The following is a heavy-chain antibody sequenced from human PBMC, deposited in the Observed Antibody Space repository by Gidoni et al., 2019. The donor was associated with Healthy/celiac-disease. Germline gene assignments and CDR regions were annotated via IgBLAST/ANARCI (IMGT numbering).Heavy chain of an antibody. CDR2: IRSKAYGGTT. CDR1: GFPFGDYA. V-gene: IGHV3-49*05. J-gene: IGHJ4*02. CDR3: TRDGYMVGYFDY. D-gene: IGHD5-12*01. Sequence: EVQLVASGGGLVKPGRSLRLSCTASGFPFGDYAMSWFRQAPGKGLEWVGFIRSKAYGGTTEDAASVKGRFTISRDDSKSIAYLQMNSLKTEDTAVYYCTRDGYMVGYFDYWGQGTLVTVSS.